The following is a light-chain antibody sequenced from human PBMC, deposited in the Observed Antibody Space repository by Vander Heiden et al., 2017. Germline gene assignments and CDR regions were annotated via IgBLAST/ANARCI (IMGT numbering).Light chain of an antibody. Sequence: QSALTQPRSVSGSPGQPVTISCTGTSSDVGGYNYVSWYQQHPGKAPKLMIYDVSKRPSGVPDRFSGSKSGNTASLTISGLQAEDEADYYCCSYAGSYTYWVFGGGTKLPVL. CDR2: DVS. J-gene: IGLJ3*02. V-gene: IGLV2-11*01. CDR3: CSYAGSYTYWV. CDR1: SSDVGGYNY.